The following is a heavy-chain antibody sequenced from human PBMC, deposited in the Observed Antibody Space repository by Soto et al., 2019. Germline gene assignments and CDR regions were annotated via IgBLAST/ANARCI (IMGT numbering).Heavy chain of an antibody. D-gene: IGHD3-9*01. CDR3: AKFGEDILTGYYYYYYYGMDV. V-gene: IGHV3-23*01. CDR1: GFTFSSFA. CDR2: ISGSGDTT. Sequence: PGGSLRLSCPASGFTFSSFAMSWVRQAPGKGLEWVSAISGSGDTTYYADSVKGRFTISRDNSMNTLYLQMNGLRAEDTAVYYCAKFGEDILTGYYYYYYYGMDVWGQGTTVTVSS. J-gene: IGHJ6*02.